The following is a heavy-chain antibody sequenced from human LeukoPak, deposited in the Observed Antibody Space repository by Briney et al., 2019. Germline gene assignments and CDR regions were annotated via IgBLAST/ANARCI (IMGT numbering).Heavy chain of an antibody. V-gene: IGHV3-30*18. CDR3: AKVGSYCSSTSCYHFDY. D-gene: IGHD2-2*01. CDR2: ISYDGSNK. Sequence: GGSLRLSCAASGFTLSSYGMHWVRQAPGKGLEWVAVISYDGSNKYYADSVKGRFTISRDNSKSTLYLQMNSLRAEDTAVYYCAKVGSYCSSTSCYHFDYWGQGTLVTVSS. CDR1: GFTLSSYG. J-gene: IGHJ4*02.